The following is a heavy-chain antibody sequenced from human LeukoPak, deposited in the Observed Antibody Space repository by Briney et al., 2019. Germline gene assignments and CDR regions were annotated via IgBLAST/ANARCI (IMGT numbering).Heavy chain of an antibody. Sequence: KASCKPSVYSFESYDKNKGVHATGRRLMRKKWMNSNSGNTGYAQKFQGRVTMTRNTSISTAYMELSSLRSEDTAVYYCARGRRVVVPAAMASYYMDVWGKGTTVTVSS. D-gene: IGHD2-2*01. CDR1: VYSFESYD. V-gene: IGHV1-8*01. CDR3: ARGRRVVVPAAMASYYMDV. J-gene: IGHJ6*03. CDR2: MNSNSGNT.